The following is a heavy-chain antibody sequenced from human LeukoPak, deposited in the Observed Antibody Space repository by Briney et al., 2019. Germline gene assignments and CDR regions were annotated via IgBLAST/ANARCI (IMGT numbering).Heavy chain of an antibody. CDR3: AKRARAGSNRRYYYMDV. Sequence: PSETLSLTCAVYGGSFSGYYWSWIRQPPGKGLEWIGEINHSGSTNYNPSLKSRVTISVDTSKNQFSLKLSSVTAADTAFYYCAKRARAGSNRRYYYMDVWGKGTTVTVSS. CDR2: INHSGST. J-gene: IGHJ6*03. CDR1: GGSFSGYY. V-gene: IGHV4-34*01. D-gene: IGHD6-25*01.